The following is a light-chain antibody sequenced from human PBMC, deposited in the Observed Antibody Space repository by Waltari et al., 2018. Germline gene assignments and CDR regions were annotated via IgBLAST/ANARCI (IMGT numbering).Light chain of an antibody. Sequence: QSGLTQPASVSGSPGQSLTISCTGTSSEVGNYNLFSWSQQYAGKPPKLMVYEVTKRASGVSDRFAGSKSGNTASLTISGLQSEDEADYYCCSYVGLGIYVFGTGTKVTVL. V-gene: IGLV2-23*02. CDR1: SSEVGNYNL. CDR2: EVT. J-gene: IGLJ1*01. CDR3: CSYVGLGIYV.